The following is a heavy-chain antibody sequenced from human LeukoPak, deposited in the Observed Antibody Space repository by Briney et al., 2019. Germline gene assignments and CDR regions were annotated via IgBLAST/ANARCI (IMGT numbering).Heavy chain of an antibody. CDR1: GFTFSSYS. CDR3: ARVVLYYDFWSAYFHD. Sequence: GGSLRLSCAASGFTFSSYSMNWVRQAPGKGLEWVSYISSSSSTIYYADSVKGRFTISRDNAKNSLYLQMNSLRAEDTAVYYCARVVLYYDFWSAYFHDWGQGTLVTVSS. J-gene: IGHJ4*02. V-gene: IGHV3-48*01. CDR2: ISSSSSTI. D-gene: IGHD3-3*01.